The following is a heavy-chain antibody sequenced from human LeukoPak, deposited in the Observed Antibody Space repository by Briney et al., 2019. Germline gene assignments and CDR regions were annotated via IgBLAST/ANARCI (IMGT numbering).Heavy chain of an antibody. CDR2: INAGNGNT. CDR3: ARGYSSGWYPAY. CDR1: GYTFTSYA. D-gene: IGHD6-19*01. V-gene: IGHV1-3*01. Sequence: ASVKVSCKASGYTFTSYAMHWVRQAPGQRLEWMGWINAGNGNTKYSQKFQGRVTITRDTSASTAYMELSSLRPEDTAVYYCARGYSSGWYPAYWGQGTLVTVSS. J-gene: IGHJ4*02.